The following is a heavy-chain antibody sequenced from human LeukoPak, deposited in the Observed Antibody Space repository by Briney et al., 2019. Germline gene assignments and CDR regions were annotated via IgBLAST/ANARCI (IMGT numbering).Heavy chain of an antibody. V-gene: IGHV3-74*01. CDR3: ARVGSLDTRGY. Sequence: GGSLRLSCAASGFTFSNYWMHWVRQAPGKGPVWVSRINIDGSSTSYADSAKGRFTISRDNAKNTLYLQMNSLRAEDTAVYYCARVGSLDTRGYWGQGTLVTVSS. D-gene: IGHD1-1*01. J-gene: IGHJ4*02. CDR1: GFTFSNYW. CDR2: INIDGSST.